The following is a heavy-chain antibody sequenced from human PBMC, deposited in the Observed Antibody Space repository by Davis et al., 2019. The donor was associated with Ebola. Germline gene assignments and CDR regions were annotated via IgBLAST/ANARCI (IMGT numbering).Heavy chain of an antibody. CDR2: VHGGNGNT. CDR1: GFTLTNYA. D-gene: IGHD6-19*01. Sequence: AASVKVSCKASGFTLTNYAIHWVRKAPGQRLEWMGWVHGGNGNTKYSQRFQGRVTITTDTSASTAYLDLSSLRSDDTAVFYCARATFGYNSGWYADYWGQGTLVTVSS. V-gene: IGHV1-3*01. CDR3: ARATFGYNSGWYADY. J-gene: IGHJ4*02.